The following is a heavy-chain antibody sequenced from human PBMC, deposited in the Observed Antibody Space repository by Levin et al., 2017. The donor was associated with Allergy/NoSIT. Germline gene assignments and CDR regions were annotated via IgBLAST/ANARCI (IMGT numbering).Heavy chain of an antibody. V-gene: IGHV3-30*04. CDR3: ATAEESWSYFEN. CDR2: ISSDGSNK. CDR1: GFTFSRYI. D-gene: IGHD3-3*01. J-gene: IGHJ4*02. Sequence: GESLKISCAASGFTFSRYIMHWVRQAPGKGLEWVTVISSDGSNKHYADSVKGRFTISRDNSKNTLSLQMNSLRSEDTAVYFCATAEESWSYFENWGQGTLVTVSS.